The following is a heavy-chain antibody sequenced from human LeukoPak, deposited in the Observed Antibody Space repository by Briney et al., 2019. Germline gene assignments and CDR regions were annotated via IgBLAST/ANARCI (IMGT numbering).Heavy chain of an antibody. D-gene: IGHD3-22*01. V-gene: IGHV3-23*01. Sequence: GGSLRLSCAASGFTFTNYAMTWVRQAPGKGLEWVSVIGASGADTYYSDSVKGRFTVSRANSQNTRFLHMSRLGPEDTPVYFCAKRPRDTSGNYWGAFHDWGQGTTVTVSS. CDR2: IGASGADT. J-gene: IGHJ3*01. CDR3: AKRPRDTSGNYWGAFHD. CDR1: GFTFTNYA.